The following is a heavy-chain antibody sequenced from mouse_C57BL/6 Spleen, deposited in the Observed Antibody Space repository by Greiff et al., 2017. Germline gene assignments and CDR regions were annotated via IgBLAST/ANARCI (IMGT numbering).Heavy chain of an antibody. CDR1: GYAFSSYW. CDR2: IYPGDGDT. D-gene: IGHD2-1*01. J-gene: IGHJ4*01. V-gene: IGHV1-80*01. Sequence: QVQLQQSGAELVKPGASVKISCKASGYAFSSYWMNWVKQRPGKGLEWIGQIYPGDGDTNYNGKFKGKATLTADKSSSTAYMQLSSLTSEDSAVYFCARRGMGYGNYDYAMDYWGQGTSVTVSS. CDR3: ARRGMGYGNYDYAMDY.